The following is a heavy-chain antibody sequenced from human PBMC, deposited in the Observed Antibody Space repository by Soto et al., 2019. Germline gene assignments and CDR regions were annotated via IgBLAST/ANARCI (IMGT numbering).Heavy chain of an antibody. J-gene: IGHJ4*02. Sequence: QVQLQESGPGLVKPSQTLSLTCTVSGASLNSGGFYWSWLRQRPGKGLEWIGYIHYNANTYYNPSLRSRLTMSPDTSKNQFSLRVSSVTAADTAVSYCATLFGVVIHLDSWGQGTQVTVSS. V-gene: IGHV4-31*03. CDR1: GASLNSGGFY. CDR3: ATLFGVVIHLDS. CDR2: IHYNANT. D-gene: IGHD3-3*01.